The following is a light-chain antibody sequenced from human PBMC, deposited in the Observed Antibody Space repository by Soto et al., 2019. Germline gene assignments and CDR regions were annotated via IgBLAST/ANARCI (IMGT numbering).Light chain of an antibody. CDR1: QSVSSN. CDR2: GAS. Sequence: EIVMTQSPATLSVSPGERATLSCRASQSVSSNLAWYQQKPGQAPRLLIYGASTRATGIPARFSGSGSGTEFTLTISSLQSEDFAVYYCQQYNNWYTFSQGTKLDIK. V-gene: IGKV3-15*01. J-gene: IGKJ2*01. CDR3: QQYNNWYT.